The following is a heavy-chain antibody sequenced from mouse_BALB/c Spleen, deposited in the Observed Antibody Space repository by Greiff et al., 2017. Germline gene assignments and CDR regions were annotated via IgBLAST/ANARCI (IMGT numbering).Heavy chain of an antibody. CDR3: ARGPSYGFYAMDY. D-gene: IGHD1-1*01. Sequence: EVQRVESGGGLVQPGGSRKLSCAASGFTFSSFGMHWVRQAPEKGLEWVAYISSGSSTIYYADTVKGRFTISRDNPKNTLFLQMTSLRSEDTAMYYCARGPSYGFYAMDYWGQGTSVTVSS. V-gene: IGHV5-17*02. CDR2: ISSGSSTI. J-gene: IGHJ4*01. CDR1: GFTFSSFG.